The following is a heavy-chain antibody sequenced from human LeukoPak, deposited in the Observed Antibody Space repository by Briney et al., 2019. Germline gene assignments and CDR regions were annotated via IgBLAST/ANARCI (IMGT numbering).Heavy chain of an antibody. CDR2: IGTAGDT. CDR3: ARGRIGNDAFDI. D-gene: IGHD2-15*01. J-gene: IGHJ3*02. CDR1: GFTFSSYD. Sequence: PGGSLRLSCAASGFTFSSYDMHWVRQATGKGLEWVSAIGTAGDTYYPGSVKGRFTISRENAKNSLYLQMNSLRVGDTAVYYCARGRIGNDAFDIWGQGTMVTVSS. V-gene: IGHV3-13*01.